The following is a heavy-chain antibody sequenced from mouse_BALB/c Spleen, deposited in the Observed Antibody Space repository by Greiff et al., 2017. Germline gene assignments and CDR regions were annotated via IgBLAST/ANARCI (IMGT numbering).Heavy chain of an antibody. J-gene: IGHJ3*01. Sequence: EVQLQQSGAELVKPGASVKLSCTASGFNIKDTYMHWVKQRPEQGLEWIGRIDPANGNTKYDPKFQGKATITADTSSNTAYLQLSSLTSEDTAVYYCARWGDRDPAWFAYWGQGTLVTVSA. D-gene: IGHD3-1*01. CDR3: ARWGDRDPAWFAY. V-gene: IGHV14-3*02. CDR1: GFNIKDTY. CDR2: IDPANGNT.